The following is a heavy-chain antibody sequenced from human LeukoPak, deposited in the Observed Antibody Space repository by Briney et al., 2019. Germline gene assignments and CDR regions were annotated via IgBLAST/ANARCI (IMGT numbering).Heavy chain of an antibody. V-gene: IGHV1-8*01. Sequence: GASVKVSCKASGYTFTSYDINWVRQATGQGLEWMGWMNPNSGNTGYAQKFQGRVTMTRNTSRGIAYMELSSLRSEDMAVYYCARKFLGSRGYYFDYWGQGTLVTVSS. J-gene: IGHJ4*02. CDR1: GYTFTSYD. CDR3: ARKFLGSRGYYFDY. CDR2: MNPNSGNT. D-gene: IGHD3-10*01.